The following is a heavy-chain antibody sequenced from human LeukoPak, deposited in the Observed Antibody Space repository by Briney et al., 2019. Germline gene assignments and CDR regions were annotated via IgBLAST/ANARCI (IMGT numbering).Heavy chain of an antibody. Sequence: GGSLRLSCAASGFTFSSYWMSWVRQAPGKGLEWVANIKQDGSEKYYVDSVKGRFTISRDNAKNSLYLQMNSLRAEDTAVYYCARGGHYDILTGLLFDPWGQGTLVTVSS. CDR3: ARGGHYDILTGLLFDP. CDR1: GFTFSSYW. J-gene: IGHJ5*02. V-gene: IGHV3-7*01. CDR2: IKQDGSEK. D-gene: IGHD3-9*01.